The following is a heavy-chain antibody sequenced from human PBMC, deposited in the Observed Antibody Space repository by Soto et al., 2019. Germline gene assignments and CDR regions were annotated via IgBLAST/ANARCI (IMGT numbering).Heavy chain of an antibody. J-gene: IGHJ6*02. Sequence: SVKVSCKASGGTFSSYAISWVRQAPGQGLEWMGGIIPIFGTANYAQKSQGRVTITADKSTSTAYMELSSLRSEDTAVYYCARRAVAVAGTYYYYGMDVWGQGTTVTVSS. CDR1: GGTFSSYA. V-gene: IGHV1-69*06. CDR2: IIPIFGTA. CDR3: ARRAVAVAGTYYYYGMDV. D-gene: IGHD6-19*01.